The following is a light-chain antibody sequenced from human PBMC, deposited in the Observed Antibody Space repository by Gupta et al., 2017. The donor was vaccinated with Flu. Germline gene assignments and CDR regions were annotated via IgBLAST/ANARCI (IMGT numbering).Light chain of an antibody. J-gene: IGKJ1*01. CDR1: QGLVYSDGNTY. V-gene: IGKV2-30*01. CDR3: RQGEHCPWA. Sequence: DVVLSQSPLSLPVTLGQPASISCRPSQGLVYSDGNTYTNGVPQSPGQSPRRLIDQRAYRDSGIPVRFSGRGTGTDITLKISSVETADVGMYIGRQGEHCPWAFGQGTTVEIK. CDR2: QRA.